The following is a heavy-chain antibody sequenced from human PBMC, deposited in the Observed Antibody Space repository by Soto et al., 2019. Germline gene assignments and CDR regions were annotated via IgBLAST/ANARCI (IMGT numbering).Heavy chain of an antibody. J-gene: IGHJ4*02. Sequence: GGSLRLSCAASGFTFSSYAMSWVRQAPGKGLEWVSAISGSGGSTYYADSVKGRFTISRDNSKNTLYLQMNSLRAEDTAVYYCAKDQGNYYGSGSYYPIGYWGQGTLVTVSS. D-gene: IGHD3-10*01. CDR1: GFTFSSYA. CDR2: ISGSGGST. V-gene: IGHV3-23*01. CDR3: AKDQGNYYGSGSYYPIGY.